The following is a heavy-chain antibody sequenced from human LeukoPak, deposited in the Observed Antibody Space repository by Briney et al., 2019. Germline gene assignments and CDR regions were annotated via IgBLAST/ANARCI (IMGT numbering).Heavy chain of an antibody. Sequence: PGRSLRLSCAASGFTFSSYGMHWVRQAPGKGLEWVAVISYDGSNKYYADSVKGRFTISRDNSKNTLYLQMNSLRADDTAIYFCARQEARNYYYEGLDYWGPGNLVTVSS. V-gene: IGHV3-30*03. D-gene: IGHD3-22*01. CDR1: GFTFSSYG. CDR3: ARQEARNYYYEGLDY. J-gene: IGHJ4*02. CDR2: ISYDGSNK.